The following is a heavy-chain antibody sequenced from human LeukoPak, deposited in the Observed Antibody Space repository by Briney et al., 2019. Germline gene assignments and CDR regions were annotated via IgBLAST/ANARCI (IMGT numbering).Heavy chain of an antibody. CDR3: ARDHYYYDSSGYYH. CDR2: ISSSSSYI. CDR1: GFTFSSYS. J-gene: IGHJ5*02. Sequence: GGSLRLSCAASGFTFSSYSMNWVRQAPGKGLEWVSSISSSSSYIYYADSVKGRFTISRDNAKNSLYLQMNSLGAEDTAVYYCARDHYYYDSSGYYHWGQGTLVTVSS. D-gene: IGHD3-22*01. V-gene: IGHV3-21*01.